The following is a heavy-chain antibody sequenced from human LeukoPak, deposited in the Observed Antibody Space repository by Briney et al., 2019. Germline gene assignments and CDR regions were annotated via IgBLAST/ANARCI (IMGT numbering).Heavy chain of an antibody. Sequence: QAGGSLRLSCAASGFTFSSYGMNWVRQAPGKGLEWVANIKQDGSEKYYVDSVKGRFTISRDNAKNSLYLQMNSLRAEDTAVYYCARSSSWYGGDFHHWGQGTLVTVSS. CDR3: ARSSSWYGGDFHH. V-gene: IGHV3-7*01. J-gene: IGHJ1*01. D-gene: IGHD6-13*01. CDR1: GFTFSSYG. CDR2: IKQDGSEK.